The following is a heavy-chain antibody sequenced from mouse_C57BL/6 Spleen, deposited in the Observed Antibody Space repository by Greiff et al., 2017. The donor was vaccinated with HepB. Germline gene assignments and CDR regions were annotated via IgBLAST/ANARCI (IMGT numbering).Heavy chain of an antibody. CDR2: IYPRSGNT. J-gene: IGHJ1*03. CDR3: ARGGITTRNWYFDV. V-gene: IGHV1-81*01. Sequence: QVQLQQSGAELARPGASVKLSCKASGYTFTSYGISWVKQRTGQGLEWIGEIYPRSGNTYYNEKFKGKATLTADKSSSTAYMELRSLTSEDSAVYFGARGGITTRNWYFDVGGTGTTVTVSS. D-gene: IGHD1-1*01. CDR1: GYTFTSYG.